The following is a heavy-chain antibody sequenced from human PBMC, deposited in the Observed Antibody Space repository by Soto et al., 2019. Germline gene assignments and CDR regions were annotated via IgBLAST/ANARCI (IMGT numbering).Heavy chain of an antibody. CDR2: ISTYKGNT. Sequence: QVQLVQSGAEVKKPGASVKVSCKASGYTFSSIGISWVRQAPGQGLEWMGWISTYKGNTYYAQRLQGRVTMTTDTYTSTAYIELRSLRSDDTAVYYCARDLDGSGNYYPDYWGQGTLVNVSS. CDR1: GYTFSSIG. J-gene: IGHJ4*02. CDR3: ARDLDGSGNYYPDY. V-gene: IGHV1-18*01. D-gene: IGHD3-10*01.